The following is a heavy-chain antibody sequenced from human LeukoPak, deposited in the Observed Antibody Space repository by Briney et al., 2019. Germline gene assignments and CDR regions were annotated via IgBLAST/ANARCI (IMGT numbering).Heavy chain of an antibody. J-gene: IGHJ4*02. CDR3: ARPYSSGWYGDFDY. CDR2: ISYDGSNK. D-gene: IGHD6-19*01. Sequence: PGRSLRLSCAASEFIFGSYAMHWVRQAPGKGLEWVAVISYDGSNKYYADSVKGRFTISRDNSMNTLYLQMISLRAEDTAVYYCARPYSSGWYGDFDYWGQGTLVTVSS. V-gene: IGHV3-30-3*01. CDR1: EFIFGSYA.